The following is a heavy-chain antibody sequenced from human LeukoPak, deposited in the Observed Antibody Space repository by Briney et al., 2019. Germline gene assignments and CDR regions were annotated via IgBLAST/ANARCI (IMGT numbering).Heavy chain of an antibody. V-gene: IGHV4-39*01. CDR3: ARQNWGYAVSGFDY. J-gene: IGHJ4*02. CDR1: GGSISSSSYY. D-gene: IGHD7-27*01. Sequence: SEILSPTCTVSGGSISSSSYYWGWIRQPPGKGLEWIGSIYYSGSTYYNPSLKSRVTISVDTSKNQFSLKLSSVTAADTAVYYCARQNWGYAVSGFDYWGQGTLVTVSS. CDR2: IYYSGST.